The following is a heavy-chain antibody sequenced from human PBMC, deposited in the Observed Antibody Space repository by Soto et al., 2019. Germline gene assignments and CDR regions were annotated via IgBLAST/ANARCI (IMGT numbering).Heavy chain of an antibody. Sequence: QLQLQESGPGLVKPSETLSLTCTVSGGSISSSSYYWGWIRQPPGKGLEWIGSIYYSGSTYYNPSLKSRVTIPVDTSKNQFSLKLSSVTAADTAVYYCARPYYYDSSAMYYFDYWGQGTLVTVSS. CDR3: ARPYYYDSSAMYYFDY. D-gene: IGHD3-22*01. J-gene: IGHJ4*02. CDR2: IYYSGST. CDR1: GGSISSSSYY. V-gene: IGHV4-39*01.